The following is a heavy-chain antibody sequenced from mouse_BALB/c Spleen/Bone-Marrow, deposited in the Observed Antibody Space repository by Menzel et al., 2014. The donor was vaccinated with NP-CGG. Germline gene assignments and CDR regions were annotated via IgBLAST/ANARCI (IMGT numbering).Heavy chain of an antibody. V-gene: IGHV1S81*02. D-gene: IGHD2-12*01. CDR1: GYTFTCYY. Sequence: VQLQQSGAEPVKPGASVKLSCKASGYTFTCYYMCWVKQRPGQGLEWIGEINPSNGGTNFNEKFKSKATLTVDKSSSTAYMSLSSLTSEDSAVYYCTRSRRAMDHWGQGTSVTVSS. CDR3: TRSRRAMDH. J-gene: IGHJ4*01. CDR2: INPSNGGT.